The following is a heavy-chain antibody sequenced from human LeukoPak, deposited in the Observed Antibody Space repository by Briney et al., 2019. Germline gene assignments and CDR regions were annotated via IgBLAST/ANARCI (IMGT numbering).Heavy chain of an antibody. CDR1: GGTFSSYA. V-gene: IGHV1-69*05. J-gene: IGHJ6*03. D-gene: IGHD6-13*01. CDR3: ARSRSSSWQPFLVYYYYYMDV. Sequence: SVKVSCKASGGTFSSYAISWVRQAPGQGLEWMGGIIPIFGTANYAQKFQGRVTITTDEFTSTAYMELSSLRSEDTAVYYCARSRSSSWQPFLVYYYYYMDVWGKGTTVTVSS. CDR2: IIPIFGTA.